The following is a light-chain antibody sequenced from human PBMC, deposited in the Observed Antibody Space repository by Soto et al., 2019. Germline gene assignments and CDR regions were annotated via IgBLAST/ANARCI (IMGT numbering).Light chain of an antibody. Sequence: QSVLTQPPSASGTPGQRVAISCSGSSSNIGSNTVNWYQQLPGTAPKLLIYSENQRPSGFPDRFSGSRSGTSDSLDISGLQSEDEADYYCATWDDRLKGYVYGTVTKVTAL. CDR2: SEN. CDR1: SSNIGSNT. CDR3: ATWDDRLKGYV. V-gene: IGLV1-44*01. J-gene: IGLJ1*01.